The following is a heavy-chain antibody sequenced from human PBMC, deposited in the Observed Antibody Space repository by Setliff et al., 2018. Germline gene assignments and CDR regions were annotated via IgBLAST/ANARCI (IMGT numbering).Heavy chain of an antibody. CDR2: ISGDGDST. CDR1: GFTFTNYA. V-gene: IGHV3-23*01. CDR3: VRDVAGGSHATYFDY. Sequence: GGSLRLSCAASGFTFTNYAMNWVRQAPGKGLEWVSTISGDGDSTYYADSVMGRFTISRDNSKNSLSLQMNSLRVEDTAVYYCVRDVAGGSHATYFDYWGQGTLVTVSS. D-gene: IGHD1-26*01. J-gene: IGHJ4*02.